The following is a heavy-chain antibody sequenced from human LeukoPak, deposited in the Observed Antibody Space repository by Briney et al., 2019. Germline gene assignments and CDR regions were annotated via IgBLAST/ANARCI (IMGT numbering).Heavy chain of an antibody. V-gene: IGHV3-74*01. J-gene: IGHJ4*02. CDR1: GFTFSSYS. D-gene: IGHD4-11*01. CDR3: ATPAYYSNYALFDY. CDR2: INSDGSST. Sequence: GGSLRLSCAAPGFTFSSYSMNWVRQAPGKGLEWVSRINSDGSSTSYADSVKGRFTISRDNAKNTLYLQMNSLRAEDTAVYYCATPAYYSNYALFDYWGQGTLVTVSS.